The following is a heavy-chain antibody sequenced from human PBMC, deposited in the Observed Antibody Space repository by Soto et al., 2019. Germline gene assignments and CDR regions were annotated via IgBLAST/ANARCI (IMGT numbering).Heavy chain of an antibody. CDR1: GFNFSSYS. J-gene: IGHJ4*02. CDR2: ISSSSSTI. CDR3: AREQVDSNYVGITGSYYFDY. Sequence: PGGSLRLSCAASGFNFSSYSMNWVRQAPGKGLEWVSYISSSSSTIYYADSVKGRFTISRDNAKNSLYLQMNSLRAEDTAVYYCAREQVDSNYVGITGSYYFDYWGQGTLVTVSS. D-gene: IGHD4-4*01. V-gene: IGHV3-48*01.